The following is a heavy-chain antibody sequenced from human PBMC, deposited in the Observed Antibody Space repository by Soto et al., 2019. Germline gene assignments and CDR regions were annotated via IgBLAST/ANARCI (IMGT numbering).Heavy chain of an antibody. CDR3: ARDAIYDGSGYYGSYFDY. V-gene: IGHV3-30-3*01. D-gene: IGHD3-22*01. CDR2: ISYDGTYK. Sequence: GGSLRLSCAASAFTFRSYAMHWVRQAPGKGLEWVAVISYDGTYKYYADSVKGRFTISRDNSKNTLYLQMSSLRPEDTAVYYCARDAIYDGSGYYGSYFDYWGQGSLVTVAS. J-gene: IGHJ4*02. CDR1: AFTFRSYA.